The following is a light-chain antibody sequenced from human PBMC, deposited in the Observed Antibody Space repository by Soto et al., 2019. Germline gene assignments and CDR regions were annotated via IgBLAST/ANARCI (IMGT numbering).Light chain of an antibody. CDR2: EGS. CDR1: SSDVGSYNL. Sequence: QSVLTQPASVSGSPGQSITISCTGTSSDVGSYNLVSWYQQHPGKAPKLMIYEGSKRPSGVSNRFSGSKSGNTASLTISGLQAEDEADYYCCSYAGSRLWRVFGGGTKVTVL. V-gene: IGLV2-23*01. CDR3: CSYAGSRLWRV. J-gene: IGLJ2*01.